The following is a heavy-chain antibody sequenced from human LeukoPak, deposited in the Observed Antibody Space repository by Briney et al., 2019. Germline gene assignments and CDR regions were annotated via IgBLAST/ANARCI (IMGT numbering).Heavy chain of an antibody. CDR3: ARETYDILTGYYNLDY. J-gene: IGHJ4*02. Sequence: GGSLRLSCAASGFTVSSNYMSWVRQAPGKGLEWVSVIYSGGSTYYADSVKGRFTISRDNAKNSLYLQMNSLRAEDTAVYYCARETYDILTGYYNLDYWGQGTLVTVSS. D-gene: IGHD3-9*01. CDR1: GFTVSSNY. V-gene: IGHV3-53*01. CDR2: IYSGGST.